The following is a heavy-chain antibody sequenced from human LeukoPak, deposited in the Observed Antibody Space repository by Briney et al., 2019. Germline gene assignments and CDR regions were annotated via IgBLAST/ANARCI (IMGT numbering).Heavy chain of an antibody. Sequence: PGGSLRLSCAASGFTFGSYAMSWVRQAPGKGLEWVSVISGSGGSTYYADSVKGRFTISRDNSKNTLYLQMNSLRAEDTAGYYCAKKMSGYYSFDYWGQGTLVTVSS. CDR2: ISGSGGST. V-gene: IGHV3-23*01. J-gene: IGHJ4*02. CDR3: AKKMSGYYSFDY. CDR1: GFTFGSYA. D-gene: IGHD3-3*01.